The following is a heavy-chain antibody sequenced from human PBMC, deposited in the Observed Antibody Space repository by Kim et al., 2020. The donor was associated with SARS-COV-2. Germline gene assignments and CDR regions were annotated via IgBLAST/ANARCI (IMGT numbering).Heavy chain of an antibody. CDR2: GST. CDR3: ARQYGSSLDY. V-gene: IGHV4-39*01. D-gene: IGHD6-6*01. Sequence: GSTYSNPSLRSRVTISVDTSKNQFALKLTSVTAADTALYFCARQYGSSLDYWGQGTLVTVSS. J-gene: IGHJ4*02.